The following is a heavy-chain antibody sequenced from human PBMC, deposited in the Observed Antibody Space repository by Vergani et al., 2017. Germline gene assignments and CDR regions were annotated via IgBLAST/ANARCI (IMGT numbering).Heavy chain of an antibody. J-gene: IGHJ5*02. D-gene: IGHD1/OR15-1a*01. CDR1: GGSISSGGYY. V-gene: IGHV4-30-4*08. CDR2: ISDGGET. Sequence: QVQLQESGPGLVKPSQTLSLTCTVSGGSISSGGYYWSWIRQTPGKGLEWLAHISDGGETKMYAESLKGRFTVSRDNTKNLLILQMKTLKVDDTATYYCGRKQSPASLMDKPIDIWGQGTLVTVSS. CDR3: GRKQSPASLMDKPIDI.